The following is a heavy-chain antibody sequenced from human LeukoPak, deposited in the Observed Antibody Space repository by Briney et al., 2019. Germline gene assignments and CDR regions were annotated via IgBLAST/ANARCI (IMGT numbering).Heavy chain of an antibody. CDR2: INPSGGIT. V-gene: IGHV1-46*01. J-gene: IGHJ4*02. CDR1: GYTFTTYH. Sequence: ASVNVSSTASGYTFTTYHMHWVRQAPGQGLEWMGIINPSGGITSYAQKFQSRVTMTRDTSTSTVNMELSSLRSEDTAVYYCARAYYYDSSGPIHYFDYWGQGTLVTVSS. CDR3: ARAYYYDSSGPIHYFDY. D-gene: IGHD3-22*01.